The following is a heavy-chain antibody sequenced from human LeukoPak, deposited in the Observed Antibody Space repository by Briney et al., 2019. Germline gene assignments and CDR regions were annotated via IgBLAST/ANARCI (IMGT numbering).Heavy chain of an antibody. Sequence: PSETLSLTCTVSGGSISSYYWSWIRQPPGEGLEWIGYIYYSGSTNYNPSLKSRVTISVDTSKNQFSLKLSSVTAADTAVYYCARARTMVRAPYYYFDYWGQGTLVTVSS. D-gene: IGHD3-10*01. CDR1: GGSISSYY. CDR3: ARARTMVRAPYYYFDY. CDR2: IYYSGST. J-gene: IGHJ4*02. V-gene: IGHV4-59*01.